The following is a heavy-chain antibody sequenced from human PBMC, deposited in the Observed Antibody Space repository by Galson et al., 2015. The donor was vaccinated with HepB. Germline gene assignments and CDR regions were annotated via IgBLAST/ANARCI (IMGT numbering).Heavy chain of an antibody. J-gene: IGHJ4*02. CDR1: GFTFSSYG. CDR2: ISYDGSNK. D-gene: IGHD2-15*01. V-gene: IGHV3-30*18. CDR3: AKDGEGYCSGGSCYSAPYYFDY. Sequence: SLRLSCAASGFTFSSYGMHWVRQAPGKGLEWVAVISYDGSNKYYADSVKGRFTISRDNSKNTLYLQMNSLRAEDTAVYYCAKDGEGYCSGGSCYSAPYYFDYWGQGTLVTVSS.